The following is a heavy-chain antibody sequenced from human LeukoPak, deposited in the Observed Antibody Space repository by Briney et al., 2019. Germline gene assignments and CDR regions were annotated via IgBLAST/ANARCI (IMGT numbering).Heavy chain of an antibody. CDR3: ARVKSSSSWYYFDY. Sequence: PSETLSLTCTVSGGSISSSSYYWGWIRQPPGKGLEWIGSIYYSGSTYYNPSLKSRVTISVDTSKNQFSLKLSPVTAADTAVYYCARVKSSSSWYYFDYWGQGTLVTVSS. D-gene: IGHD6-13*01. CDR1: GGSISSSSYY. J-gene: IGHJ4*02. CDR2: IYYSGST. V-gene: IGHV4-39*07.